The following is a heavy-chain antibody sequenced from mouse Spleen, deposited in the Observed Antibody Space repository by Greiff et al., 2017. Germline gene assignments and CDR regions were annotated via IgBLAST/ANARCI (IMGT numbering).Heavy chain of an antibody. CDR3: ARLGRGMYYFDY. J-gene: IGHJ2*01. CDR1: GFTFSSYA. V-gene: IGHV5-9-1*01. CDR2: ISSGGSYT. D-gene: IGHD4-1*01. Sequence: EVKLVESGGGLVKPGGSLKLSCAASGFTFSSYAMSWVRQTPEKRLEWVATISSGGSYTYYPDSVKGRFTISRDNAKNTLYLQMSSLRSEDTAMYYCARLGRGMYYFDYWGQGTTLTVSS.